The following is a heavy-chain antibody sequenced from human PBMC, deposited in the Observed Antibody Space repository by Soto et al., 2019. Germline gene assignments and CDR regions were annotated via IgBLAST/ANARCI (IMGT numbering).Heavy chain of an antibody. V-gene: IGHV4-39*01. CDR3: GIPAAGDTNYYGMDV. D-gene: IGHD6-13*01. CDR1: GGSISSSSYY. Sequence: PSETLSLTCTVSGGSISSSSYYWGWIRQPPGKGLEWIGSIYYSGSTYYNPSLKSRVTISVDTSKNQFSLKLSSVTAADTAVYYCGIPAAGDTNYYGMDVWGQGTTVT. CDR2: IYYSGST. J-gene: IGHJ6*01.